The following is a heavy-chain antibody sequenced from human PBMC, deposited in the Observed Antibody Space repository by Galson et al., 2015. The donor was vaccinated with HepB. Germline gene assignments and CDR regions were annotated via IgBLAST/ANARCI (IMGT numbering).Heavy chain of an antibody. D-gene: IGHD2-15*01. CDR2: ISSNGGST. CDR1: GFTFSSYA. CDR3: VQKGVLGYCSGGSCYSGWYFDY. Sequence: SLRLSCAASGFTFSSYAMNWVRQAPGKGLEYVSAISSNGGSTYYADSVKGRFTISRDNSKNTLYLQMSSLRAEDTAVYYCVQKGVLGYCSGGSCYSGWYFDYWGQGTLVTVSS. J-gene: IGHJ4*02. V-gene: IGHV3-64D*06.